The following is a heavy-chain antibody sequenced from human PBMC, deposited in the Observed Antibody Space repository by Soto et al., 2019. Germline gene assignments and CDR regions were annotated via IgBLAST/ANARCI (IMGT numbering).Heavy chain of an antibody. CDR3: AKGGSSGWFYFDF. CDR1: GFTFGTYA. Sequence: PGGSLRLSCAASGFTFGTYAMNWVRQAPGKGLEWVSSTPGSGGSAYYADSVRGRFTISRDNSKNTVYLQLDSLRPEDSAIYYCAKGGSSGWFYFDFWRQGTQVTVSS. D-gene: IGHD6-19*01. CDR2: TPGSGGSA. J-gene: IGHJ4*02. V-gene: IGHV3-23*01.